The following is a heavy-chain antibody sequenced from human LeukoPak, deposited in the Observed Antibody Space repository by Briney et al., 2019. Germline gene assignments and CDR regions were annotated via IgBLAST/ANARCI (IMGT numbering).Heavy chain of an antibody. CDR1: GGSISTYY. V-gene: IGHV4-59*01. D-gene: IGHD4-23*01. J-gene: IGHJ4*02. CDR3: ARSERYGGKEYFDY. Sequence: SETLSLTCTVSGGSISTYYWNWIRQPPGKGLGWIGYIYYTGSTNYDPSLKSRVTISVDTSKNQFSLRLSSVTAADTAVYYCARSERYGGKEYFDYWGQGTLVTVSS. CDR2: IYYTGST.